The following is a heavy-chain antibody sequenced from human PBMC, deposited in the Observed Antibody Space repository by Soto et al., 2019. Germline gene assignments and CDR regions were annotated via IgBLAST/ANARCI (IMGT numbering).Heavy chain of an antibody. CDR3: AREGGESSDGLYYFDS. J-gene: IGHJ4*02. D-gene: IGHD3-16*01. V-gene: IGHV4-30-4*01. Sequence: SETLSLTCTVSGGSTSSDNYWSWIRQPPGKGLEWIGHIYYSGNTDYNPYLKSRLAISIDTSKNQFSLKLGSVTAADTAVYFCAREGGESSDGLYYFDSWGQGSLVTVS. CDR2: IYYSGNT. CDR1: GGSTSSDNY.